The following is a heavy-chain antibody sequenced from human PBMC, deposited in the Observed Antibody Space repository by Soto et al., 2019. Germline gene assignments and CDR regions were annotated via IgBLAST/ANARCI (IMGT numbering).Heavy chain of an antibody. V-gene: IGHV3-30-3*01. CDR1: GFTFSSYA. D-gene: IGHD5-12*01. Sequence: QVQLVESGGGVVQPGRSLRLSCAASGFTFSSYAMLWVRQAPGKGLEWVAVISYDGSNKDYAGSVKGRFTISRDNSKNTLYLQMNSLRGEDTAVYYCARDRGMATIKGGYYGMDVWGQGTTVTVSS. J-gene: IGHJ6*02. CDR2: ISYDGSNK. CDR3: ARDRGMATIKGGYYGMDV.